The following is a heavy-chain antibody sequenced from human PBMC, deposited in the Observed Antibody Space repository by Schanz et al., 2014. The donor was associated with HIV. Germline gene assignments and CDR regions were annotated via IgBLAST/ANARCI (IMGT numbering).Heavy chain of an antibody. D-gene: IGHD4-17*01. Sequence: QVQLVESGGGVVQPGRSLRLSCTASGFTFSSSGMHWVRQAPGKGLEWVAAMWYDESHKGYADSVKGRFTISRDNSKNTLYLEMNSLRPEDTAVYYCAKSTVTTGGMDVWGQGTTVTVSS. V-gene: IGHV3-33*06. CDR1: GFTFSSSG. CDR3: AKSTVTTGGMDV. CDR2: MWYDESHK. J-gene: IGHJ6*02.